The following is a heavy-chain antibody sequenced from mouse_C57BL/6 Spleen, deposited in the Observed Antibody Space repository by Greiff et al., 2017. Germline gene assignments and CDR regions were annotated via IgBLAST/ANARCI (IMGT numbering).Heavy chain of an antibody. D-gene: IGHD4-1*01. Sequence: VQLQQPGPVLVKPGASVKMSCKASGYTFTDYYMNWVKQSHGKSLEWIGVINPYNDGTSYNQKFKGKATLTVDKSSSTAYMELNSLTSEDSAVYYCARPGDFDVWGTGTTVTVSS. CDR1: GYTFTDYY. J-gene: IGHJ1*03. CDR2: INPYNDGT. V-gene: IGHV1-19*01. CDR3: ARPGDFDV.